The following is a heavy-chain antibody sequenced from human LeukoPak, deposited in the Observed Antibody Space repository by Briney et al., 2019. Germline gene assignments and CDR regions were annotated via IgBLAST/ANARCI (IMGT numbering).Heavy chain of an antibody. V-gene: IGHV1-18*01. CDR3: ASPEAVSGWYPDDAFDI. Sequence: ASVKVSCKASGYTFTSYGISWVRQAPGQGLEWMGWINSNNGNTNYEQKFQGRVTITADESTSTAYMELSSLRSEDTAVYYCASPEAVSGWYPDDAFDIWGQGTMVTVSS. D-gene: IGHD6-19*01. CDR1: GYTFTSYG. J-gene: IGHJ3*02. CDR2: INSNNGNT.